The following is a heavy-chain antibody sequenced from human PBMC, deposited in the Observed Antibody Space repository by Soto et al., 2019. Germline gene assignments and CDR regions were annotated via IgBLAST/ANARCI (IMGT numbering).Heavy chain of an antibody. D-gene: IGHD6-19*01. CDR2: IYYSGST. CDR1: GGSISSYY. J-gene: IGHJ3*02. CDR3: ARDVTSSTVAGSASGAFDI. V-gene: IGHV4-59*01. Sequence: SETLSLTCTVSGGSISSYYWSWIRQPPGKGLEWIGYIYYSGSTNYNPSLKSRVTISVDTSKNQFSLKLSSVTAADTAVYYCARDVTSSTVAGSASGAFDIWGQGTMVTVS.